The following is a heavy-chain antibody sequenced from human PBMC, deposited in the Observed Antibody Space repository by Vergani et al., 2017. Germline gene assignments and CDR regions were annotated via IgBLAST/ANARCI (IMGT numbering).Heavy chain of an antibody. Sequence: EVQLVESGGGLVKPGGSLRLSCAASGFTFSSYSMNWVRQAPGKGLEWVSSISSSSSYIYYADSVKGRFTISRDNAKNSLYLQMNSLRAEDTAVYYCARDGGGNGDFDYWGQGTQVIVSS. CDR2: ISSSSSYI. D-gene: IGHD4-23*01. V-gene: IGHV3-21*01. CDR1: GFTFSSYS. J-gene: IGHJ4*02. CDR3: ARDGGGNGDFDY.